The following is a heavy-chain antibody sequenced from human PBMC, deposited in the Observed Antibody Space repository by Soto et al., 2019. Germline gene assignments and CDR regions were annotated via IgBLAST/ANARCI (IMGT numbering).Heavy chain of an antibody. D-gene: IGHD3-10*01. CDR2: ISAYNGNT. J-gene: IGHJ6*02. Sequence: APVKVACRASGYTCTNYTTRWVRQAPGQGLEWMGWISAYNGNTKYAQKFQGRVTMTTDTSTSTAYMELRSLRSDDTCVYYCARVRIPMVRGIIISSRDYYGMDFWGQGTRVTVP. CDR3: ARVRIPMVRGIIISSRDYYGMDF. V-gene: IGHV1-18*04. CDR1: GYTCTNYT.